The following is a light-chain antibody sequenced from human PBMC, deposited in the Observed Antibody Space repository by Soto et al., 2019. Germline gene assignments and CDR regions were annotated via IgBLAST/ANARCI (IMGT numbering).Light chain of an antibody. J-gene: IGKJ2*01. CDR1: QSISDA. Sequence: IVMTQSPATLSVSPGERVTLSCRASQSISDALAWYQQRPGQAPRLLIYAASARATGIPARFSGSGSGTEFTLAISTLQSEDFAVYYCQQYVELPPTFTFGQGTKVEIK. V-gene: IGKV3-15*01. CDR3: QQYVELPPTFT. CDR2: AAS.